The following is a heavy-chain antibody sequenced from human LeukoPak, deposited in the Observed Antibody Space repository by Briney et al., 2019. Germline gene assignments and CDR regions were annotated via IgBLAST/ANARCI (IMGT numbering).Heavy chain of an antibody. V-gene: IGHV7-4-1*02. J-gene: IGHJ5*02. Sequence: ASVKVSCKASGYTFTSYTMNWVRQAPGQGLEWMGWIDTNTGNTRYAQDFARRLVFSLDTSVSTAYLQISSLKAEDTAVYYCARGSQVPSSLGRIFREGATSVSWGQGTLVTVSS. CDR1: GYTFTSYT. CDR3: ARGSQVPSSLGRIFREGATSVS. CDR2: IDTNTGNT. D-gene: IGHD1-26*01.